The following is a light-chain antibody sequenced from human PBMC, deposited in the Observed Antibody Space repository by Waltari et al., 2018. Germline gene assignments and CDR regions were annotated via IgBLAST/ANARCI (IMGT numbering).Light chain of an antibody. CDR1: RSVFYSPNNKNY. CDR3: QQYYSTPPYT. CDR2: WAS. Sequence: DIGMTQSPDSLVISLGERATITCTSSRSVFYSPNNKNYLAWYQQKVGHPPKLLISWASIRESGVPDRFSGSVSGTDFTLTISNLQPEDVAVYYCQQYYSTPPYTFGQGTKLEIK. J-gene: IGKJ2*01. V-gene: IGKV4-1*01.